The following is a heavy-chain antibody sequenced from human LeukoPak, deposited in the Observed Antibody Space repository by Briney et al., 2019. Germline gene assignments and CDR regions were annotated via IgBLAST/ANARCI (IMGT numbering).Heavy chain of an antibody. D-gene: IGHD2-2*01. Sequence: ASVKVSCKASGYTFTSYGISWVRQAPGQGLEWMGWISAYNGNTNYAQKLQGRVTMTTDTSTSTAYRELRSLRSDDTAVYYCARDQGDIVVVPDAFDIWGQGTMVTVSS. J-gene: IGHJ3*02. CDR3: ARDQGDIVVVPDAFDI. V-gene: IGHV1-18*04. CDR1: GYTFTSYG. CDR2: ISAYNGNT.